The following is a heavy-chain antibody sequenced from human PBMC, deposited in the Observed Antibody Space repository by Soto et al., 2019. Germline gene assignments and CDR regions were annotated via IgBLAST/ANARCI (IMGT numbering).Heavy chain of an antibody. Sequence: GGSLRLSCAASGFTFSSYAMSWVRQAPGKGLEWVSAICGSGGSTYYADSVKGRFTVSRDNSKNTLYLQMNSLRAEDTAVYYCAKKSQATPPEFDYWGQGTLVTVSS. CDR2: ICGSGGST. D-gene: IGHD2-15*01. J-gene: IGHJ4*02. V-gene: IGHV3-23*01. CDR1: GFTFSSYA. CDR3: AKKSQATPPEFDY.